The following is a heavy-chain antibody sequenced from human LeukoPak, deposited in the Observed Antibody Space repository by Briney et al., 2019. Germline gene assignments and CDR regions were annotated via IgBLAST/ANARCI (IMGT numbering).Heavy chain of an antibody. CDR1: GGSISSYY. Sequence: SETLSLTCTVSGGSISSYYWSWSRQPPGKGLEWIGYIYYSGSTNYNPSLKTRVAISVDTSKHQFSLKLSSVTAAATAVYYCARAPSVGATSYFDYWGQGTLVTVSS. V-gene: IGHV4-59*01. CDR3: ARAPSVGATSYFDY. J-gene: IGHJ4*02. D-gene: IGHD1-26*01. CDR2: IYYSGST.